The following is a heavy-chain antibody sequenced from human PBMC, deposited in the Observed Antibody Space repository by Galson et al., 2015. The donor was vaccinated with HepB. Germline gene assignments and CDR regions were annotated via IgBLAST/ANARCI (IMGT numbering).Heavy chain of an antibody. CDR3: ARGKRTRCSGGSCGGDYYYYYYMDV. J-gene: IGHJ6*03. CDR1: GYTFTSYD. V-gene: IGHV1-8*01. D-gene: IGHD2-15*01. CDR2: MNPNSGNT. Sequence: SVKVSCKASGYTFTSYDINWVRQATGQGLEWMGWMNPNSGNTGYAQKFQGRVTMTRNTSISTAYMELSSLRSEDTAVYYCARGKRTRCSGGSCGGDYYYYYYMDVWGKGTTVTVSS.